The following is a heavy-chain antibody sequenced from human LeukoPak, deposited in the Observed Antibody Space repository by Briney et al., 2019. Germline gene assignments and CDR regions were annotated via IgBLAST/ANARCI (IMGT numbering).Heavy chain of an antibody. CDR2: ISSSGSTI. CDR1: GFTFSSYE. Sequence: GGSLRLSCAASGFTFSSYEMNWVRQAPGKGLEWVSYISSSGSTIYYADSVKGRFTISRDNAKNSLYLQMNSLRAEDTAVYYCARAIKAVAGTFHRDYYFDYWGQGTLVTVSS. D-gene: IGHD6-19*01. CDR3: ARAIKAVAGTFHRDYYFDY. V-gene: IGHV3-48*03. J-gene: IGHJ4*02.